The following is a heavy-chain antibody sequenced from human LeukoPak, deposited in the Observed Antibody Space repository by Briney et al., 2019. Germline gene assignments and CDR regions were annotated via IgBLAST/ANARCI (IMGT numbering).Heavy chain of an antibody. CDR1: GFSFSTYG. CDR3: AKGEFWTGIGEFFLY. D-gene: IGHD3/OR15-3a*01. J-gene: IGHJ1*01. V-gene: IGHV3-33*06. CDR2: VSYDGSKQ. Sequence: PGGSLRLSCAASGFSFSTYGMFWVRQAPGKGLEWVGVVSYDGSKQYYADSVKGRFTISRDNSKNTLYPQMDSLRAEDTAVYYCAKGEFWTGIGEFFLYWGQGTLVTVSS.